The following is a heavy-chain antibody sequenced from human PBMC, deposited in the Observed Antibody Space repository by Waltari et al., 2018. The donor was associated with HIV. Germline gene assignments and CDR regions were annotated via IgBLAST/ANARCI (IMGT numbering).Heavy chain of an antibody. CDR1: GFPFGSFA. D-gene: IGHD3-22*01. CDR2: STSNGRDA. CDR3: ARGVYDSTAYRNYFDP. Sequence: EVQLVESGGALVQPGGSLRLACAASGFPFGSFALPWVRQTPGKGLEYVSTSTSNGRDAYYAESVEGRFTISRDNSKNTLYLQMGSLRAEDVAVYYCARGVYDSTAYRNYFDPWGQGTLVTVSS. J-gene: IGHJ5*02. V-gene: IGHV3-64*07.